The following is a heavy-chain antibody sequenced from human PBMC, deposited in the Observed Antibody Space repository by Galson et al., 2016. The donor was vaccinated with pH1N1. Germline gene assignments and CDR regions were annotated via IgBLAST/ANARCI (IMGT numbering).Heavy chain of an antibody. D-gene: IGHD4-23*01. V-gene: IGHV1-69*13. Sequence: SVKVSCKVSEGTFTSSTITWVQHAPGQGLEWVGDITPIFGTTTYALKFQGRVTLTADGSLHTAFMELSGLTSQDTAVYYCARTPTSVVTVYSPSDVWGQGTTVTVSS. CDR1: EGTFTSST. CDR3: ARTPTSVVTVYSPSDV. CDR2: ITPIFGTT. J-gene: IGHJ6*02.